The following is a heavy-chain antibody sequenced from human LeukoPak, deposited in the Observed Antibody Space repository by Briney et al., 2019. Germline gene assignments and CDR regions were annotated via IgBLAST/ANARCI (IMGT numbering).Heavy chain of an antibody. D-gene: IGHD3-16*01. CDR2: FYNSGRS. J-gene: IGHJ4*02. Sequence: SETLSLTCTVSDDSISDYYRGWIRRPPGKGLEWIGYFYNSGRSTYNPSLKSRVTISADTSKNHFSLKLNSVTTADTAVYYCTRGAGWLIDYWGQGILVTVSS. CDR3: TRGAGWLIDY. V-gene: IGHV4-59*01. CDR1: DDSISDYY.